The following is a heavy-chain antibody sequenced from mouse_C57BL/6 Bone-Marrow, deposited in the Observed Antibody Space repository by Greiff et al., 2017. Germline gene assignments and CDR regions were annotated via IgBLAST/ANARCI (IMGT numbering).Heavy chain of an antibody. CDR1: GYTFTNYW. Sequence: QVQLKQPGAELVKPGASVKLSCKASGYTFTNYWMHWVKQRPGQGLEWIGMMHPNGGSPDYNEKFKSEATLSVDKSSRTAYMELNSLTSEDSAVYDRARSYAYEDYTMDYWGQGTSVTVSS. D-gene: IGHD2-2*01. CDR2: MHPNGGSP. CDR3: ARSYAYEDYTMDY. V-gene: IGHV1-64*01. J-gene: IGHJ4*01.